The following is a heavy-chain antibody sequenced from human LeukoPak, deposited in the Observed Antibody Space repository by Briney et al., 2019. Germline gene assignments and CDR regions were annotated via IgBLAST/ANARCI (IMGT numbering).Heavy chain of an antibody. CDR3: ARDVGDWSYFDY. J-gene: IGHJ4*02. D-gene: IGHD1-26*01. Sequence: SETLSLTCTVSGGSISNGVYYWSWLRQHPGKGLEWIGYIYYIGRTYYNPSLKSQVTISVDTSNNQFSLKLSSVTAADTAVYCCARDVGDWSYFDYWGQGTLVTVSS. V-gene: IGHV4-31*01. CDR1: GGSISNGVYY. CDR2: IYYIGRT.